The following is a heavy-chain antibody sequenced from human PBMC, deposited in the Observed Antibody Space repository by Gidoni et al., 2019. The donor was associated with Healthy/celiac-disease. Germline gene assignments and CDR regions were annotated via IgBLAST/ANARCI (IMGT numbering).Heavy chain of an antibody. CDR1: GGSISSSSYY. J-gene: IGHJ5*02. Sequence: QLQLQESGPGLVKPSETLSLTCTVSGGSISSSSYYWGWIRQPPGKGLEWIGSIYYSGSTYYNPSLKSRVTISVDTSKNQFSLKLSSVTAADTAVYYCARPREGGSGSYSNNNWFDPWGQGTLVTVSS. V-gene: IGHV4-39*01. CDR2: IYYSGST. D-gene: IGHD3-10*01. CDR3: ARPREGGSGSYSNNNWFDP.